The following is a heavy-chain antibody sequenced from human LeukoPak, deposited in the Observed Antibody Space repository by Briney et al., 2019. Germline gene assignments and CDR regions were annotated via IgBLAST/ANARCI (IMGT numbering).Heavy chain of an antibody. CDR2: IRKKGNSYTT. D-gene: IGHD6-13*01. J-gene: IGHJ4*02. V-gene: IGHV3-72*01. CDR1: GFTFSNYG. CDR3: AREAAAGTGRDY. Sequence: SLRLSCAASGFTFSNYGMHWVRQAAGKGLAWVGRIRKKGNSYTTEYAASVRGRFAISRDDSKNSVYLQMNSLKTEETAVYYCAREAAAGTGRDYWGQGTLVTVSS.